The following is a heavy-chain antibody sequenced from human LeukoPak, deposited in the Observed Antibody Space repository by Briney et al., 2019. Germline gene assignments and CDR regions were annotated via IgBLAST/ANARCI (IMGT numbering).Heavy chain of an antibody. D-gene: IGHD2-21*01. CDR1: GGSISSSSYY. J-gene: IGHJ4*02. V-gene: IGHV4-61*05. CDR2: IHHSGST. Sequence: PSETLSLTCTVSGGSISSSSYYWGWIRQTPGKGLDWLAYIHHSGSTNYNPSLKSRATISLDASKSQFSLKLTSVTAADTAVYYCARHVSYIPNTYPMDDWGPGTLVTVSS. CDR3: ARHVSYIPNTYPMDD.